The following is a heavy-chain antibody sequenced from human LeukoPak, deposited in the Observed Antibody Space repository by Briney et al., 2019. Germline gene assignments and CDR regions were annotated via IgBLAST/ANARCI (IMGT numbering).Heavy chain of an antibody. V-gene: IGHV3-30-3*01. J-gene: IGHJ5*02. CDR1: GFTFSSYA. Sequence: PGGSLRLSCAASGFTFSSYAMHWVRQAPGKGVEGVAVISYDGSNKYYADSVKGRFTISRDNSKNTLYLQMNSLRAEDTAVYYCARDQKNYYYDSSGRGFDPWGQGTLVTVSS. CDR2: ISYDGSNK. CDR3: ARDQKNYYYDSSGRGFDP. D-gene: IGHD3-22*01.